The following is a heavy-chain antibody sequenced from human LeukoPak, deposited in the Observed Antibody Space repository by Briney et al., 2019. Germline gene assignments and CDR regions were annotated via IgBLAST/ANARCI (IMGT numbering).Heavy chain of an antibody. D-gene: IGHD6-13*01. CDR2: INAGNGNT. J-gene: IGHJ4*02. Sequence: ASVKVSCKASGYTFTSSAMHWVRQAPGQGLEWMGWINAGNGNTKYSQKFQGRVTITRDTSASTAYMELSSLRSEDTAVYYCARVQGSSSTLDYWGQGTLVTVSS. V-gene: IGHV1-3*01. CDR1: GYTFTSSA. CDR3: ARVQGSSSTLDY.